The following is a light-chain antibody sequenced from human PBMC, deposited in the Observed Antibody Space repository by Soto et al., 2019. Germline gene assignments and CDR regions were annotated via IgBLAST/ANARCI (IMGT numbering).Light chain of an antibody. Sequence: QSALTQPRSVSGSPGQSVTISCTGTSSDVGGYNYVSWYQHHPGKAPKVLIYDVTQRPSGVPVRFSGSKSGNTASLTISGLQAEDEADYHCCSYAGTSTYVVFGGGTKLTV. J-gene: IGLJ2*01. CDR1: SSDVGGYNY. V-gene: IGLV2-11*01. CDR3: CSYAGTSTYVV. CDR2: DVT.